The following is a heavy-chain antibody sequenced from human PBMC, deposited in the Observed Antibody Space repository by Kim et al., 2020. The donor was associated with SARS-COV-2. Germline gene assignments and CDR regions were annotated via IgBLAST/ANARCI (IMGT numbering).Heavy chain of an antibody. CDR1: GYTFTSYY. J-gene: IGHJ6*02. V-gene: IGHV1-46*01. CDR2: INPSGGST. D-gene: IGHD5-18*01. Sequence: ASVKVSCKASGYTFTSYYMHWVRQAPGQGLEWMGIINPSGGSTSYAQKFQGRVTMTRDTSTSTVYMELSSLRSEDTAVYYCASGFRGYSYGQGVSYYYYGMDVWGQGTTVTVSS. CDR3: ASGFRGYSYGQGVSYYYYGMDV.